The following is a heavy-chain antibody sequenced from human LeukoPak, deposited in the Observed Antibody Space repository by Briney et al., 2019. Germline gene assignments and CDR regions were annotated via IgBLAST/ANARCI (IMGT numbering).Heavy chain of an antibody. CDR1: GYTFTSYG. Sequence: ASVKVSCKASGYTFTSYGISWVRQAPGQGLEWMGWISAYNGNTNYAQKFQGRVTMTRDTSISTAYMELSRLRSDDTAVYYCARHYSSSSPYYYYYYMDVWGKGTTVTVSS. CDR3: ARHYSSSSPYYYYYYMDV. CDR2: ISAYNGNT. D-gene: IGHD6-6*01. V-gene: IGHV1-18*01. J-gene: IGHJ6*03.